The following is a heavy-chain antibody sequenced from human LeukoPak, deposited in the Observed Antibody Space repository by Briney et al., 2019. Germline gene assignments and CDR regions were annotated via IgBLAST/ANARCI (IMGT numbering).Heavy chain of an antibody. CDR3: ARGFGDSGWYPLPFDY. J-gene: IGHJ4*02. CDR2: TYYRSKWYN. Sequence: WHWIRKKKSRGLEWLGRTYYRSKWYNDYAVSVKSRITINPDTSKNQFSLQLNSVTPEDTAVYYCARGFGDSGWYPLPFDYWGQGTLVTVSS. D-gene: IGHD6-19*01. V-gene: IGHV6-1*01.